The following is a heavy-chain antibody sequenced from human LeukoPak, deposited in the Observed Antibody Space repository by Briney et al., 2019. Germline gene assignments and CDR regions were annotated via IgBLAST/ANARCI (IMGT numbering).Heavy chain of an antibody. V-gene: IGHV4-59*01. D-gene: IGHD4-17*01. J-gene: IGHJ4*02. CDR1: GGSISSYY. Sequence: SETLSLTCTVSGGSISSYYWSWIRQPPGKGLEWIGYIYYSGSTNYNPSLKSRVTISVDTSKNQFSLKLSSVTAADTAVYYCASRSTVTTLYFDYWGQGTLVTVSS. CDR3: ASRSTVTTLYFDY. CDR2: IYYSGST.